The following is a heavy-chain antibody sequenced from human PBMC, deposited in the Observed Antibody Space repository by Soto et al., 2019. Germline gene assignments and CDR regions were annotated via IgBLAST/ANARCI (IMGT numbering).Heavy chain of an antibody. J-gene: IGHJ5*02. CDR1: GFTFSNYD. V-gene: IGHV3-23*01. Sequence: LRLSFAASGFTFSNYDMSWVRQAPGKGLEWVSAISVSGDTTYYADSVKGRFTISRDNSKNTLYLQMNTLRAEDTAVYYCAKNRNTGVAGTSCWFGPWGQGTLVTVSS. D-gene: IGHD6-19*01. CDR2: ISVSGDTT. CDR3: AKNRNTGVAGTSCWFGP.